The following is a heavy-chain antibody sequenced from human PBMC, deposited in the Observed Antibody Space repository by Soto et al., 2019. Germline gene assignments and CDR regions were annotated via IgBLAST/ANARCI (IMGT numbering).Heavy chain of an antibody. Sequence: QVQLVQSGAEVKKPGASVKVSWKASGYTFTSYGISWVRQAPGQGLEWMGWISAYNGNTNYAQKLQGRVTMTTDTSTSTAYMELRSLRSDDTAVYYCARVPHGGLNNAYFDYWGQGTLVTVSS. V-gene: IGHV1-18*01. J-gene: IGHJ4*02. CDR1: GYTFTSYG. CDR2: ISAYNGNT. D-gene: IGHD2-15*01. CDR3: ARVPHGGLNNAYFDY.